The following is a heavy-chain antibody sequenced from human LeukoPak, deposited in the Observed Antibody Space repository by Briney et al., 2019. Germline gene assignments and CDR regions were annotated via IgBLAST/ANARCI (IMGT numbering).Heavy chain of an antibody. Sequence: GGSLRLSCAASGFTFSSYGMHWVRQAPGKGLEWVAFIRYDGSNKYYADSVKGRFTISRDNSKNTLYLQMNSLRAEDTAVYYCAKLYTGHEYPLQYWGQGTLVTVSS. J-gene: IGHJ4*02. D-gene: IGHD2-8*02. CDR2: IRYDGSNK. CDR3: AKLYTGHEYPLQY. V-gene: IGHV3-30*02. CDR1: GFTFSSYG.